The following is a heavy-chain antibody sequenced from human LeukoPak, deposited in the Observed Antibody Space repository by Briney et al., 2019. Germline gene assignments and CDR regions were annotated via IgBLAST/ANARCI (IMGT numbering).Heavy chain of an antibody. CDR1: GYNFSGHY. J-gene: IGHJ6*02. CDR2: IKPSNGDT. CDR3: ARTKGYCTSTSCPGGMDV. D-gene: IGHD2-2*01. V-gene: IGHV1-2*02. Sequence: ASVKVSCKASGYNFSGHYMHWVRQAPGQGLEWMGWIKPSNGDTKYAQKFQGRVIMTRDTSISTAYMELRRLTSDDTAVYYCARTKGYCTSTSCPGGMDVWGQGTTVTVSS.